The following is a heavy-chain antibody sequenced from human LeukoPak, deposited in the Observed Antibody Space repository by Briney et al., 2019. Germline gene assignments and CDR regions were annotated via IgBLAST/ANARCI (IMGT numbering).Heavy chain of an antibody. CDR2: INPNSGGT. V-gene: IGHV1-2*02. D-gene: IGHD4-17*01. Sequence: GASVKVSCKASGYTFTGYYMHWVRQAPGQGLEWMGWINPNSGGTNYAQKFQGRVTMTRDTSISTAYMELSRLRSDDTAVYYCAMGIKTKQGYPYGAHTPFDYWGQGTLVTVSS. CDR1: GYTFTGYY. J-gene: IGHJ4*02. CDR3: AMGIKTKQGYPYGAHTPFDY.